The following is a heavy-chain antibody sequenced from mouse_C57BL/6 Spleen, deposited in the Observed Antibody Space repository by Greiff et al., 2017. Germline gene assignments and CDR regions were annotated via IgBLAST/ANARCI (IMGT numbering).Heavy chain of an antibody. CDR2: ISSGSSTI. V-gene: IGHV5-17*01. Sequence: EVKVVESGGGLVKPGGSLKLSCAASGFTFSDYGMHWVRQAPEKGLEWVAYISSGSSTIYYADTVKGRFTISRDNAKNTLFLQMTSLRSEDTAMYYCARNGTGPSFAYWGQGTLVTVSA. CDR3: ARNGTGPSFAY. CDR1: GFTFSDYG. D-gene: IGHD4-1*01. J-gene: IGHJ3*01.